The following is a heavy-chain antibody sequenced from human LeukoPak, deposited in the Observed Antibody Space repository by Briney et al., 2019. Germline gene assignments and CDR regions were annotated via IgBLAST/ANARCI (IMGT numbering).Heavy chain of an antibody. J-gene: IGHJ1*01. CDR2: ISYDGNNE. CDR3: ARAPNRYESSGYEYFQH. CDR1: GFTFSSYA. Sequence: GGSLRFSCVASGFTFSSYAMHWVRQAPGKGLEWVAVISYDGNNEYYADSVKGRFTISRDNSKNTLFLQMNSLRAEDTAVYYCARAPNRYESSGYEYFQHWGQGTLVTVSS. V-gene: IGHV3-30-3*01. D-gene: IGHD3-22*01.